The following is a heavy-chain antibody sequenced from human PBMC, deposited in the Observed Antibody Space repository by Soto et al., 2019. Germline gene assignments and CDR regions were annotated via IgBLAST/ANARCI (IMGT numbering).Heavy chain of an antibody. D-gene: IGHD2-21*01. J-gene: IGHJ6*04. Sequence: GESLKISCKASGYRFTNYWIAWARQMPGKGLEWMGIIYPHDSDTRYSPSFQCQVTISADKSISTAYLQWSSVKASDTAMYFCARPTYCGSHAEEFTYGMDVWGKGTIVSVSS. V-gene: IGHV5-51*01. CDR3: ARPTYCGSHAEEFTYGMDV. CDR2: IYPHDSDT. CDR1: GYRFTNYW.